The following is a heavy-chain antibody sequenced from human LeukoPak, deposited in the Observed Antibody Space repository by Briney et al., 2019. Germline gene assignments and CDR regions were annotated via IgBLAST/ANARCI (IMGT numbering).Heavy chain of an antibody. D-gene: IGHD5-12*01. CDR2: IRTKLRNYAT. Sequence: PGGSLRLSCATSGFIFSGSDIHWVRQASGRGLEWVGRIRTKLRNYATAYAASVKGRFTISRDDSGDTAYLQMNSLKTEDTAVYYCTTYIGGHYWGQGTLVTVSS. J-gene: IGHJ4*02. CDR3: TTYIGGHY. CDR1: GFIFSGSD. V-gene: IGHV3-73*01.